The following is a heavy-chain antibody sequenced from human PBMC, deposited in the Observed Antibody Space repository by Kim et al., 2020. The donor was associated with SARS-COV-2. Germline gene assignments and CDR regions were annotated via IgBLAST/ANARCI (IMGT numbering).Heavy chain of an antibody. CDR3: AKDQVVVTAISPFDY. D-gene: IGHD2-21*02. V-gene: IGHV3-23*01. Sequence: DSVKGRFTISRDNSKNTLYLQMNSLRAEDTAVYYCAKDQVVVTAISPFDYWGQGTLVTVSS. J-gene: IGHJ4*02.